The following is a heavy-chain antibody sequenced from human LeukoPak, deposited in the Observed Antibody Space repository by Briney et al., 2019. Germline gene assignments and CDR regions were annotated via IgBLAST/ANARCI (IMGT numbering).Heavy chain of an antibody. CDR3: ARDGRAAAGTSGNDY. CDR1: GYTFTGYY. D-gene: IGHD6-13*01. Sequence: ASVKVSCKASGYTFTGYYMHWVRQAPGQGLEWMGWINPNSGGTNYAQKFQGRVTMTRDTSISTAYMELSRLRSDDTAVYYCARDGRAAAGTSGNDYWGQGTLVTVSS. V-gene: IGHV1-2*02. J-gene: IGHJ4*02. CDR2: INPNSGGT.